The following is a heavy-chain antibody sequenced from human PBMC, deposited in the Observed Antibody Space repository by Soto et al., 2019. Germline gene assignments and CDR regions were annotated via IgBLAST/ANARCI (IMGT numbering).Heavy chain of an antibody. CDR1: GFTFNNYA. V-gene: IGHV3-23*01. CDR2: ISPNGDST. CDR3: AKVQLTDYLRYAPHL. J-gene: IGHJ3*01. Sequence: EVQLLESGGGLVQPGGSLRLACAASGFTFNNYAMNWVRQAPGRGLEWVSIISPNGDSTYYADSVKGRFTISRDNSQNTVFMQMNTLRDEDAAIYFCAKVQLTDYLRYAPHLWGQGTLVTVSS. D-gene: IGHD2-8*01.